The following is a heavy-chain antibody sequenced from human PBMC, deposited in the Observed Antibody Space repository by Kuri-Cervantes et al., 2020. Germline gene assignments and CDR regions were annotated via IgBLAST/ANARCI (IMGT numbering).Heavy chain of an antibody. V-gene: IGHV3-30*18. CDR1: GFTFSSCA. Sequence: GESLKISCAASGFTFSSCAMHWARQAPGKGLEWVAIISCDGSNEPHADSVKGRFTISRDNSKNTLYVQMNSLRAEDTAVYYCAKDVDYYDSISIYWGQGTLVTVSS. J-gene: IGHJ4*02. CDR3: AKDVDYYDSISIY. D-gene: IGHD3-22*01. CDR2: ISCDGSNE.